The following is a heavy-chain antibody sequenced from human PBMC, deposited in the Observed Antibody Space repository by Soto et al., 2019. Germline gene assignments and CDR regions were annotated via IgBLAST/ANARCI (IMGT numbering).Heavy chain of an antibody. Sequence: PSETLSLTCTVSGGSISSGGYYCSWIRQHPGKGLEWIGYIYYSGSTYYNPSLKSRVTISVGTSKNQFSLKLSSVTAADTAVYYCASFWIVQYYFDYWGQGTLVTVSS. V-gene: IGHV4-31*03. J-gene: IGHJ4*02. D-gene: IGHD3-3*01. CDR2: IYYSGST. CDR1: GGSISSGGYY. CDR3: ASFWIVQYYFDY.